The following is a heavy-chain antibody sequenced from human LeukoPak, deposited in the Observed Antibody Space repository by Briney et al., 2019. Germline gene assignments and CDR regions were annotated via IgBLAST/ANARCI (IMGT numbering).Heavy chain of an antibody. Sequence: GGSLRLSCAASGFTFSSYSMNWVRQASGKGLEWVSYISSSSSTIYYADSVKGRFTISRDNAKNSLYLQMNSLRDEDTAVYYCARVFWADYGGGPFDYWGQGTLVTVSS. CDR2: ISSSSSTI. J-gene: IGHJ4*02. CDR1: GFTFSSYS. CDR3: ARVFWADYGGGPFDY. D-gene: IGHD4/OR15-4a*01. V-gene: IGHV3-48*02.